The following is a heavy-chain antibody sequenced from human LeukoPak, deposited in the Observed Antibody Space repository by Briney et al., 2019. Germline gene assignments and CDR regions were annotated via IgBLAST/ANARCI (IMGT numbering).Heavy chain of an antibody. V-gene: IGHV1-18*01. Sequence: GASVKVSCEASGYTFTSYGISWVRQAPGQGLEWMGWISAYNGNTNYAQKLQGRVTMTTDTSTSTAYMELRSLRSDDTAVYYCARAQLRYFDWTENWFDPWGQGTLVTVSS. CDR2: ISAYNGNT. J-gene: IGHJ5*02. D-gene: IGHD3-9*01. CDR3: ARAQLRYFDWTENWFDP. CDR1: GYTFTSYG.